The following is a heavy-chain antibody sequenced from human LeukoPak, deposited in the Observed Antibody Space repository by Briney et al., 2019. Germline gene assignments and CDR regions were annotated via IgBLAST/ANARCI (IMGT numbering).Heavy chain of an antibody. Sequence: PSETLSLTCTVSGGSISTSYYWSWIRQPPGKGLEWLGYIYHSGNTNYSPSLKSRVTISVDSSNNQFSLKLSSVTAADTALYYCAGTPIASTGTLFYWGQGTLVTVSS. V-gene: IGHV4-59*01. J-gene: IGHJ4*02. CDR1: GGSISTSYY. CDR2: IYHSGNT. D-gene: IGHD6-13*01. CDR3: AGTPIASTGTLFY.